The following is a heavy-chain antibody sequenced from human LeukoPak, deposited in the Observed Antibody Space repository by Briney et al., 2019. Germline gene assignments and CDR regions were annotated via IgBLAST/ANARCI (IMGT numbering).Heavy chain of an antibody. CDR2: TRNKANSYTT. V-gene: IGHV3-72*01. CDR3: ARVTQLLLYDY. CDR1: GFTFSDHY. J-gene: IGHJ4*02. Sequence: GGPLRLSCAASGFTFSDHYMDWVRQAPGKGLEWVGRTRNKANSYTTEYAASVKGRFTISRDDSKNSLYLQMNSLKTEDTAVYYCARVTQLLLYDYWGQGTLVTVSS. D-gene: IGHD2-2*02.